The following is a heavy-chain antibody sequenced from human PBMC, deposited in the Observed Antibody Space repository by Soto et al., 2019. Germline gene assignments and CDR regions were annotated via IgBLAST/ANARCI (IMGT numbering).Heavy chain of an antibody. J-gene: IGHJ3*02. CDR3: ARGGIVVVPAAMGAFDI. CDR1: GGAIISGGYS. V-gene: IGHV4-30-2*01. CDR2: IYHSGST. D-gene: IGHD2-2*01. Sequence: SETLSLTCAVSGGAIISGGYSCICIRQPPWKGLEWIGYIYHSGSTYYNPSLKSRVTISVDRSKNQFSLKLSSVTAADTAVYYCARGGIVVVPAAMGAFDIWGQGTMVTVSS.